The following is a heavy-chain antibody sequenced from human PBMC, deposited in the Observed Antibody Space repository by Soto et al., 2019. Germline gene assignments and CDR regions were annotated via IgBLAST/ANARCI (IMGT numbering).Heavy chain of an antibody. CDR3: AGAYGGNPGLLDP. D-gene: IGHD2-15*01. V-gene: IGHV3-53*01. CDR1: GFTVSSDY. Sequence: GGSLSLSCAASGFTVSSDYMSWVRQAPGKGLEWVSVIYTGGSTYYADSVKGRFTFSRDNSKNTLYLQMNSLRAEDTAVYYCAGAYGGNPGLLDPCGKVTPVTVSA. CDR2: IYTGGST. J-gene: IGHJ5*02.